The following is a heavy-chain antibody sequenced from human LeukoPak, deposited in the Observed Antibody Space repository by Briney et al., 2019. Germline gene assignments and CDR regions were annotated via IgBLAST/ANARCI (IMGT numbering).Heavy chain of an antibody. Sequence: ASVKVSCKASGYTFTSYYMHWVRQAPGQGLEWMGIINPSGGSTSYAQKFQDRVTMTRDTSTSTVYLELSSLRSEDTAVYYCARDSLYYYDSSGYYPGFDYWGQGTLVTVSS. CDR1: GYTFTSYY. V-gene: IGHV1-46*01. D-gene: IGHD3-22*01. J-gene: IGHJ4*02. CDR2: INPSGGST. CDR3: ARDSLYYYDSSGYYPGFDY.